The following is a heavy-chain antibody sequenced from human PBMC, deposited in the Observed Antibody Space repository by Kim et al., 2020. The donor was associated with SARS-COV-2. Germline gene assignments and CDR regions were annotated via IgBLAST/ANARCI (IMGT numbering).Heavy chain of an antibody. Sequence: SETLSLTCTVSGGSISSGSYYWSWIRQPAGKGLEWIGRIYTSGSTNYNPSLKSRVTISVDTSKNQFSLKLSSVTAADTAVYYCARDPLYGSGDWGQGTLVTVSS. CDR3: ARDPLYGSGD. CDR2: IYTSGST. CDR1: GGSISSGSYY. J-gene: IGHJ4*02. D-gene: IGHD3-10*01. V-gene: IGHV4-61*02.